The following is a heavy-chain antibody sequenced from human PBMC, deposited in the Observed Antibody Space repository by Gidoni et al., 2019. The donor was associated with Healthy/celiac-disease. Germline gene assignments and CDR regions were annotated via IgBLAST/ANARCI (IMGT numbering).Heavy chain of an antibody. Sequence: QVQLQESGPGLVKPSETLSLTCTVSGGSISSYYWSWIRQPPGKGLEWIGYIYYSGSTNYNPSLKSRVTISVDTSKNQFSLKLSSVTAADTAVYYCARGGSGSYYPDDNYYFDYWGQGTLVTVSS. D-gene: IGHD1-26*01. CDR1: GGSISSYY. V-gene: IGHV4-59*01. J-gene: IGHJ4*02. CDR3: ARGGSGSYYPDDNYYFDY. CDR2: IYYSGST.